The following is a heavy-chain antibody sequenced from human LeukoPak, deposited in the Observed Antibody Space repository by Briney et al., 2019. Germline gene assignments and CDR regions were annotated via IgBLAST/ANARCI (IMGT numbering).Heavy chain of an antibody. CDR3: AKDRSGWYVWVF. J-gene: IGHJ4*02. D-gene: IGHD6-19*01. V-gene: IGHV3-23*01. CDR2: ISGSGGNT. Sequence: QAGGSLRLSCAASGFTFSNYAMSWVRQAPGKGLEWVSAISGSGGNTYYADSVKGRFTISRDNSKNTLYLQVNRLRAEDTAVYYSAKDRSGWYVWVFWGQGALVTVSS. CDR1: GFTFSNYA.